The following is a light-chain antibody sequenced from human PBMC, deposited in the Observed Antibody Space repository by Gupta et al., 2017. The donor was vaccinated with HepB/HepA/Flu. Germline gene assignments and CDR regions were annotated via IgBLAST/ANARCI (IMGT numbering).Light chain of an antibody. V-gene: IGLV5-45*02. CDR3: TIWHNDNWV. J-gene: IGLJ3*02. CDR2: YNSDSDK. Sequence: QSVLAPPSSLSASPGESARLTCTLRSGLNVHTYRIHWYQQKSGSPPQYLLRYNSDSDKQLGSGVPSRVSGSKDASANAGILLISGRQSGYEADYYCTIWHNDNWVFGGGTKLTVL. CDR1: SGLNVHTYR.